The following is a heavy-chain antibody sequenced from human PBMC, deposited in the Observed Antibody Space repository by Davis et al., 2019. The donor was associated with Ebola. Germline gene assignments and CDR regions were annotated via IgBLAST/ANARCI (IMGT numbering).Heavy chain of an antibody. V-gene: IGHV1-69*01. D-gene: IGHD3-3*01. Sequence: SVTVSCYASGGTLSSYAISWVRQAPGQGLEWMGGIIPIFGTANYAQKFQGRVTITADESTSTAYMELSSLRSDDTAVYYCARVTIFEYFDYWGQGTLVTVSS. J-gene: IGHJ4*02. CDR3: ARVTIFEYFDY. CDR2: IIPIFGTA. CDR1: GGTLSSYA.